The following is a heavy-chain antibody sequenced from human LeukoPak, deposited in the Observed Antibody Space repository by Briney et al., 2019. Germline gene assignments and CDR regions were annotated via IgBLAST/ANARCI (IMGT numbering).Heavy chain of an antibody. CDR2: IYYSGST. V-gene: IGHV4-59*01. CDR1: GGSISSYY. J-gene: IGHJ2*01. D-gene: IGHD6-13*01. CDR3: ARAYSSSWYRYWYFDL. Sequence: MTSETLSLTCTVSGGSISSYYWSWIRQPPGKGLEWIGYIYYSGSTNYNPSLKSRVTISVDTSKNQFSLKLSSVTAADTAVYYCARAYSSSWYRYWYFDLWGRGTLVTVSS.